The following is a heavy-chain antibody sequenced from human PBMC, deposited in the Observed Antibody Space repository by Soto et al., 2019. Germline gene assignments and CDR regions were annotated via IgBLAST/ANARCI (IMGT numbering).Heavy chain of an antibody. CDR1: GYTLNTYY. Sequence: QVQLVQSGAEVKKPGASVKVSCKPSGYTLNTYYLHWVRQAPGQGLEWMGIIHPSGGGSTYAQKSLGRVTMTRETSTSTVFMELGSLRSADTAVYYCARGGHIAVVTASFDYWGQGTLVTVSS. V-gene: IGHV1-46*02. D-gene: IGHD2-21*02. J-gene: IGHJ4*02. CDR3: ARGGHIAVVTASFDY. CDR2: IHPSGGGS.